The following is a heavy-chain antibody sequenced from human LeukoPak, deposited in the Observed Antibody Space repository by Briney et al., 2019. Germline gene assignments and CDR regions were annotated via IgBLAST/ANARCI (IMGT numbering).Heavy chain of an antibody. D-gene: IGHD5-18*01. Sequence: SETLSLTCTVSGGSISSGNYNWIWIRQSAGKGLEWIGRIYTTGSTNYNPSLKSRVTISVDTSKNQFSLSLNSVTAADTSVYYCALFTALVTSGDYWGQGALVTVSS. J-gene: IGHJ4*02. CDR1: GGSISSGNYN. V-gene: IGHV4-61*02. CDR3: ALFTALVTSGDY. CDR2: IYTTGST.